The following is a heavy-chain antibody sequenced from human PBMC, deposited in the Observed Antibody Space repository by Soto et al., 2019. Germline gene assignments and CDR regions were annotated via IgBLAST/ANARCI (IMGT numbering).Heavy chain of an antibody. CDR3: VIDDYGSRQNGHDF. D-gene: IGHD4-17*01. Sequence: PSQTLSLTCAISGDSVSSKSAAWNWIRQSPSRGLEWLGRTYYRSKWYNDYAVSVRSRITINPDTSKNQFSLQLNSVTPEDTAVNSFVIDDYGSRQNGHDFWSRGTTVPVSS. CDR1: GDSVSSKSAA. J-gene: IGHJ6*02. CDR2: TYYRSKWYN. V-gene: IGHV6-1*01.